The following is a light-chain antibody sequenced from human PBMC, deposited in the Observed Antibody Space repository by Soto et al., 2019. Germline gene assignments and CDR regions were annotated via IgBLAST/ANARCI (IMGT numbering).Light chain of an antibody. CDR2: KAS. Sequence: DIQMTQSPSTLSGSVGERVTITCRASQTISSWLAWYQQKPGKAPNLLIYKASTLTTGVPSRFRGSGSGTEFTLTISSLQPDDFATYYCHHYNSYTEAFGQGTKVELK. J-gene: IGKJ1*01. V-gene: IGKV1-5*03. CDR3: HHYNSYTEA. CDR1: QTISSW.